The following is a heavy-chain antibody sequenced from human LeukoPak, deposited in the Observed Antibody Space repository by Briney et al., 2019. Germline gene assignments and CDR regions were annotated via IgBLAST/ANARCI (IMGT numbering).Heavy chain of an antibody. Sequence: ASVKVSCKASGYTFTGYYVHWVRQAPGQGLEWMGWINPYSGDTNYAQKFQGRVTMTRDTPISTAYMELSRLRFDDTAVYYCARDGLYDLTVVQGVVTDYYYYYMDFWGRGTKVTVSS. V-gene: IGHV1-2*02. CDR3: ARDGLYDLTVVQGVVTDYYYYYMDF. CDR1: GYTFTGYY. CDR2: INPYSGDT. J-gene: IGHJ6*03. D-gene: IGHD3-10*01.